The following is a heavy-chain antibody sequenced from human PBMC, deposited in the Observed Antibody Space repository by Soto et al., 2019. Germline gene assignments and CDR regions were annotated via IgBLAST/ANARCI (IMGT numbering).Heavy chain of an antibody. J-gene: IGHJ4*02. CDR1: GFTFSSYG. Sequence: GGSLRLSCAASGFTFSSYGMHWVRQAPGKGLEWVAVISYDGSNKYYADSVKGRFTISRDNSKNTLYLQMNSLRAEDTAVYYCAKDASGFLEWLSPPFDYWGQGTLVPVSS. V-gene: IGHV3-30*18. CDR3: AKDASGFLEWLSPPFDY. D-gene: IGHD3-3*01. CDR2: ISYDGSNK.